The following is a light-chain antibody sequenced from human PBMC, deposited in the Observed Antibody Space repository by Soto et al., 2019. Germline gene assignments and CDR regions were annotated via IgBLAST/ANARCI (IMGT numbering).Light chain of an antibody. J-gene: IGLJ1*01. CDR1: NSNIGKND. CDR3: AAWDDSLSAFV. V-gene: IGLV1-47*02. Sequence: QSVLTQPTSVSGTPGQRVTISCSGSNSNIGKNDVYWYRHLPGTAPRLLIYVDDQRPSGVPDRFSASKSGTSASLAISGLRSDDEADYYCAAWDDSLSAFVFATGTKLTVL. CDR2: VDD.